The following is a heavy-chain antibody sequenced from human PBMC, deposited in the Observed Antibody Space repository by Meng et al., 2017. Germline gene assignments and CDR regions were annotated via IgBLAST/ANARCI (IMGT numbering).Heavy chain of an antibody. D-gene: IGHD2-2*02. Sequence: GQVVGSGGGWVQPGGSLSLSCAASGFHFSSYSMNWVRQAPGKGLEWVSSISSSSSYIYYADSVKGRFTISRDNAKNSLYLQMNSLRAEDTAVYYCARDGPHTHSWGQGTLVTVSS. CDR2: ISSSSSYI. CDR3: ARDGPHTHS. CDR1: GFHFSSYS. J-gene: IGHJ5*02. V-gene: IGHV3-21*01.